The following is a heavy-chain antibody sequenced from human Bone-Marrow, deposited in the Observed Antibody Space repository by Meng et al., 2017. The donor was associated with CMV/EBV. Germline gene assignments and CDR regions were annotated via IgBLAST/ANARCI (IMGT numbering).Heavy chain of an antibody. CDR3: AREDGTTVTGDY. J-gene: IGHJ4*02. CDR2: IKQDGSEK. Sequence: GESLKISCAASGFSFSFYGVTWVRQAPGKGLEWVANIKQDGSEKYYVDSVKGRFTISRDNAKNSLYLQMNSLRAEDTAVYYCAREDGTTVTGDYWGQGTLVTVSS. V-gene: IGHV3-7*01. CDR1: GFSFSFYG. D-gene: IGHD4-17*01.